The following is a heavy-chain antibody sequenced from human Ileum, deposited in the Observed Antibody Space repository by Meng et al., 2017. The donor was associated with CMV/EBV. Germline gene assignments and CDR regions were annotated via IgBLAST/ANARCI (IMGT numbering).Heavy chain of an antibody. D-gene: IGHD3-3*01. Sequence: QLQLQASGTGLGKPSETPALTCIASGGSTTSSTYYWGWIRQPPGKGLEWIGSVYYSGTTYYNPSLKSRVNMSIDTSKNRFSLKLSSATAADTAVYYCARNVGFYSSQIAYWGQGALVTVSS. CDR3: ARNVGFYSSQIAY. CDR1: GGSTTSSTYY. J-gene: IGHJ4*02. V-gene: IGHV4-39*07. CDR2: VYYSGTT.